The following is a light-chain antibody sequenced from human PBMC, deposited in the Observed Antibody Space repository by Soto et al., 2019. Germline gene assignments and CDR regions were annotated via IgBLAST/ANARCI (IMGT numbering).Light chain of an antibody. CDR3: CSYAGSSTSTWV. J-gene: IGLJ3*02. CDR1: SSDVGSYNL. V-gene: IGLV2-23*01. CDR2: EGS. Sequence: QSALTQPASVSGSPGQSITISWTGTSSDVGSYNLVSWYQQHPGKAPKLMIYEGSKRPSGVSNRFSGSKSGNTASLTISGLQAEDEADYYCCSYAGSSTSTWVFGGGTKLTVL.